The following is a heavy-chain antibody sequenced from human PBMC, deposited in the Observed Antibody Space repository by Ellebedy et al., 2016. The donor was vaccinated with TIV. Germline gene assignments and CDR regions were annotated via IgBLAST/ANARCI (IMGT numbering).Heavy chain of an antibody. V-gene: IGHV3-53*01. Sequence: GESLKISCAASGFTVSNNYMSWVRQAPGTALEWVSVIYSGGSTYYADSVKARFNISRDNSKNTLYLQMNSLRAEDTAVYYCASRPRGWGQGTLVTVSS. D-gene: IGHD3-10*01. CDR2: IYSGGST. CDR3: ASRPRG. CDR1: GFTVSNNY. J-gene: IGHJ4*02.